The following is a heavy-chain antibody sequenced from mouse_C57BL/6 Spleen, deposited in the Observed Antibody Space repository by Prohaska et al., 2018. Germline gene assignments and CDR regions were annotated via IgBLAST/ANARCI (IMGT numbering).Heavy chain of an antibody. CDR1: GYTFTDYY. D-gene: IGHD4-1*01. Sequence: EVQLQQSGPELVKPGASVKISCKASGYTFTDYYMNWVKQSHGKSLEWIGDINPNNGGTSYNQKFKGKATLTVDKSSSTAYMELRSLTSEDSAVYYCEREGGKLGGFAYWGQGTLVTVSA. CDR2: INPNNGGT. CDR3: EREGGKLGGFAY. J-gene: IGHJ3*01. V-gene: IGHV1-26*01.